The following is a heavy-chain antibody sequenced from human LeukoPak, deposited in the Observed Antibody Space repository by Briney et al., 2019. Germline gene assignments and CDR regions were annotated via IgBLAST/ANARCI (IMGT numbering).Heavy chain of an antibody. CDR3: ARVSCSPTSCCAGY. D-gene: IGHD2-2*01. J-gene: IGHJ4*02. Sequence: SETLSHTCAVSGYSISSGYYWGWIRQPPGKGLEWIATIYHSGTTYYNPSLKSRVTISLDTSKNQFSLKLTSVTAADTAVYYCARVSCSPTSCCAGYWGQGTLVTVSS. CDR2: IYHSGTT. V-gene: IGHV4-38-2*01. CDR1: GYSISSGYY.